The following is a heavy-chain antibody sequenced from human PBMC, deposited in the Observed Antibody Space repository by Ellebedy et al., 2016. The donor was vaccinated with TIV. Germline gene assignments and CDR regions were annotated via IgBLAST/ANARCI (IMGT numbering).Heavy chain of an antibody. CDR3: VRDKVYSPDAFDL. CDR1: GFSFSGAP. Sequence: GESLKISXTASGFSFSGAPMNWVRQTPRKGLEWLASISTTSSTSYAEAVKGRFTISRDNANNSLFLQMNTLRAEDTAVYYCVRDKVYSPDAFDLWGQGTMVTVSS. V-gene: IGHV3-69-1*02. D-gene: IGHD2-21*01. CDR2: ISTTSST. J-gene: IGHJ3*01.